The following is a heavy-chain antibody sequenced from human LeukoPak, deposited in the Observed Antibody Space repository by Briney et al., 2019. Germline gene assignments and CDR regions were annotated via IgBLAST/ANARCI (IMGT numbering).Heavy chain of an antibody. CDR1: GGSIRSYY. D-gene: IGHD3-22*01. Sequence: SETLSLTCTVSGGSIRSYYWSWIRQPPGKGLEWIRYIYFTGSTYSNPSLKSRVTISLDTSKNQFSLKLSSVTAADTAVYYCARVRITMIRPGAGGRPFDPWGQGTLVTVSS. CDR3: ARVRITMIRPGAGGRPFDP. CDR2: IYFTGST. V-gene: IGHV4-59*12. J-gene: IGHJ5*02.